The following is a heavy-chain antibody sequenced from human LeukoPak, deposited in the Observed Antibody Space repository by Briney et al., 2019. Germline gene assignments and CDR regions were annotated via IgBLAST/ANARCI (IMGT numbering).Heavy chain of an antibody. CDR2: IWYDGSKK. J-gene: IGHJ4*02. CDR1: GFTFSSNV. V-gene: IGHV3-33*08. CDR3: ARDLLGYSYDAYYFDF. Sequence: PGRSLRLSCAASGFTFSSNVMHWVRQAPGKGLEWVAVIWYDGSKKYHADSVKGRFTISRDNSKNTLYLQMNSLRAEDTAVYYCARDLLGYSYDAYYFDFWGQGTLVTVSS. D-gene: IGHD5-18*01.